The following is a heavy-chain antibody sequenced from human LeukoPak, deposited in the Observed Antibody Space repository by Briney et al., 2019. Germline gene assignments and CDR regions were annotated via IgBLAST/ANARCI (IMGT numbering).Heavy chain of an antibody. V-gene: IGHV1-18*04. CDR1: GYTFINYG. CDR2: ISGYNGNT. Sequence: ASVKVSCKASGYTFINYGFTCVRQAPGQGLEWMGWISGYNGNTNYLQKFQGRVTMTTDTSTNTVYMELRSLSSHDTAVYYCARVSTNSRVGGYDPQWYFDLWGRGTLVTVSS. J-gene: IGHJ2*01. D-gene: IGHD5-12*01. CDR3: ARVSTNSRVGGYDPQWYFDL.